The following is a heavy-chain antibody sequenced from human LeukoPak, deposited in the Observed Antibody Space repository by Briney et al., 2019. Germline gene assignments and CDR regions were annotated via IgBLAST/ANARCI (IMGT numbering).Heavy chain of an antibody. J-gene: IGHJ4*02. CDR2: INHSGST. Sequence: PETLSLTCAVYGGSFSGYYWSWIRQPPGKGLEWIGEINHSGSTNYNPSLKSRVTISVDTSKNQFSLKLSSVTAADTAVYYCARLTLYYDFWSGYYKSYYFDYWGQGTLVTVSS. CDR1: GGSFSGYY. D-gene: IGHD3-3*01. V-gene: IGHV4-34*01. CDR3: ARLTLYYDFWSGYYKSYYFDY.